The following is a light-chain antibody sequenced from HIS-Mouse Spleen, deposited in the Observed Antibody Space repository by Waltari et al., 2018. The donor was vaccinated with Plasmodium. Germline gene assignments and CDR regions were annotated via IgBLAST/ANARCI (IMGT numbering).Light chain of an antibody. CDR1: SSNIGSNT. Sequence: QSVLTQPPSASGTPGQRVTISCSGSSSNIGSNTVNWYQQLPGTAPQLPTYSNNQRPSGVPDRFSGSKSGTSASLAISGLQSEDEADYYCAAWDDSLNGPVFGGGTKLTVL. V-gene: IGLV1-44*01. CDR3: AAWDDSLNGPV. J-gene: IGLJ3*02. CDR2: SNN.